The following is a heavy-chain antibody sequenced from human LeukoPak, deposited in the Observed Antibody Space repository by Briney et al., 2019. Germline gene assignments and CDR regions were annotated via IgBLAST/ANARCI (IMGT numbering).Heavy chain of an antibody. CDR1: ELIVCRNY. D-gene: IGHD6-19*01. Sequence: GGSLRLSCAASELIVCRNYMSWGREAPGKGLERVSVIYSAGTTYYADSVKGRFIISRDNSKNTLYLQMNSLRAEDTAMYHCARGGTPGYSTGWIDYWGQGTLVTVSS. CDR3: ARGGTPGYSTGWIDY. J-gene: IGHJ4*02. V-gene: IGHV3-53*05. CDR2: IYSAGTT.